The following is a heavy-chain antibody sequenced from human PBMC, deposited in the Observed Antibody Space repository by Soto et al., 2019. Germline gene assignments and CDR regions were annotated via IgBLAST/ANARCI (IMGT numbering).Heavy chain of an antibody. J-gene: IGHJ3*01. CDR3: ARDQLYYNDISGRPLNAFDV. CDR2: IGIGSSTK. V-gene: IGHV3-48*01. CDR1: GFPIRNYC. D-gene: IGHD3-22*01. Sequence: GVSLRVACAAAGFPIRNYCMNLVRKDPGKGLEWVSYIGIGSSTKYYADSVKGRFTISRDNAKNSLYLQMNSLRAEDTAVYYCARDQLYYNDISGRPLNAFDVWGQGTMVTVSS.